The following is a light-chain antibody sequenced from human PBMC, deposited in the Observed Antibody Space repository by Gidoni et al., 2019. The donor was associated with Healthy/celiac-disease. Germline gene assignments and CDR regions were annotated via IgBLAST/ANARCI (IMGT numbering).Light chain of an antibody. V-gene: IGKV3-20*01. J-gene: IGKJ1*01. CDR1: QSVSSSY. Sequence: EIVLTQSPGTLSLSPGESATLYCRASQSVSSSYLAWYPQKPGQAPRLLSYGASSRATCIPDRFSGSGSGPDFTLTISRLEPEDCAVYYCQQYGSSPPWTFGQGTKVEIK. CDR3: QQYGSSPPWT. CDR2: GAS.